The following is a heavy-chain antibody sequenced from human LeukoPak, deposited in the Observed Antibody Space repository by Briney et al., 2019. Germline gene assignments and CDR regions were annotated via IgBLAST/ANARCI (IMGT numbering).Heavy chain of an antibody. V-gene: IGHV3-48*03. CDR1: GFTFSSYE. Sequence: GGSLRLSCAASGFTFSSYEMNWVRQAPGKGLEWVSYISSSGGTIYYADSVKGRFTISRDNAKNSLYLQMNSLRAEDTAVYYCARDNKYSLGAFDIWGQGTMVTVSS. D-gene: IGHD5-18*01. J-gene: IGHJ3*02. CDR3: ARDNKYSLGAFDI. CDR2: ISSSGGTI.